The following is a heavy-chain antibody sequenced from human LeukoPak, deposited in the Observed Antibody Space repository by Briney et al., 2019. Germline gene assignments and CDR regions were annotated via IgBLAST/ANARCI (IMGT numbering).Heavy chain of an antibody. CDR1: GDSVSSNSAT. J-gene: IGHJ3*02. V-gene: IGHV6-1*01. CDR2: TYYKSKWYN. Sequence: SQTLSLTCAISGDSVSSNSATWNWIRQSPSRGLEWLGRTYYKSKWYNDYAVSVKSRITINSDTSKNQFSLQLGSVTPEDTAVYYCARVSSPWSPRDAFDIWGQGTVVTVSS. CDR3: ARVSSPWSPRDAFDI. D-gene: IGHD1-26*01.